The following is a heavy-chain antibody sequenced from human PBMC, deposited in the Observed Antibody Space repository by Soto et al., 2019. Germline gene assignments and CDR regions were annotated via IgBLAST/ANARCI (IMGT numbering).Heavy chain of an antibody. V-gene: IGHV3-23*01. J-gene: IGHJ4*02. CDR3: ARWDGYGDE. Sequence: EVQLLESGGGLVQPGGSLRLSCAASGFTFNTYSMAWVRQAPGKGLAWISGLSGGGANTFYADSVRGRFTISVDLSRNTVYLQMNSLRVEDTAVYYCARWDGYGDEWGQGTLVTVSS. CDR1: GFTFNTYS. D-gene: IGHD5-12*01. CDR2: LSGGGANT.